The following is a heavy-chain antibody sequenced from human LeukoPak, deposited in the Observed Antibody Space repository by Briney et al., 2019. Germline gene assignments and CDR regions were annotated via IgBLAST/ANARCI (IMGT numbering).Heavy chain of an antibody. CDR1: GLTLSGYW. V-gene: IGHV3-74*01. J-gene: IGHJ4*02. D-gene: IGHD5-18*01. Sequence: GRSLTLSCAASGLTLSGYWMHWVRQAAGKGRVWVSRINGDASSTSYADSVKGRFTISRDNAKSTLYLQMNSLRVEDTAVYYCARARGNTYGYFEYWGRGTLVTVSS. CDR3: ARARGNTYGYFEY. CDR2: INGDASST.